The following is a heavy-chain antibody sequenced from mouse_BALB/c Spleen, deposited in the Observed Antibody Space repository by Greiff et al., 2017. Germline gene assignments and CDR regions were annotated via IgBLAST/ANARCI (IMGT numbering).Heavy chain of an antibody. CDR3: ARSNGNLDY. J-gene: IGHJ2*01. CDR1: GYSITSDYA. CDR2: ISYSGST. D-gene: IGHD2-1*01. V-gene: IGHV3-2*02. Sequence: VQLKESGPGLVKPSQSLSLTCTVTGYSITSDYAWNWIRQFPGNKLEWMGYISYSGSTSYNPSLKSRISITRDTSKNQFFLQLNSVTTEDTATYYCARSNGNLDYWGQGTTLTVSS.